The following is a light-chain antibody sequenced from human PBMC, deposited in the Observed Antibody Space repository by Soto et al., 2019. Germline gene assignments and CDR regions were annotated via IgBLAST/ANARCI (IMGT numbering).Light chain of an antibody. CDR3: QQYNSFSPYT. J-gene: IGKJ2*01. CDR1: QSISSW. CDR2: DAS. Sequence: DIRMTQSPSTLSASVGDRVTITCRASQSISSWLAWYQQKPGIAPKLLIYDASSLKSGVPSRFSGSGSGTEFTLTISSLQPDDFATYYCQQYNSFSPYTFGQGTKLEIK. V-gene: IGKV1-5*01.